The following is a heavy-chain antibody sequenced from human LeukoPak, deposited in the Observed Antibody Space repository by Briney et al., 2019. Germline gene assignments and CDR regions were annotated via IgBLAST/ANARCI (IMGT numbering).Heavy chain of an antibody. D-gene: IGHD2-21*02. Sequence: SETLSLTCTVSGGSISSSSYYWGWIRQPPGKGLEWIGSIYYSGSTYYNPSLKSRVTISVDTSKNQFSLKLSSVTAADTAVYYCARDATCDGGACHFDFWGLGTPVIVSS. CDR3: ARDATCDGGACHFDF. V-gene: IGHV4-39*07. CDR2: IYYSGST. J-gene: IGHJ4*02. CDR1: GGSISSSSYY.